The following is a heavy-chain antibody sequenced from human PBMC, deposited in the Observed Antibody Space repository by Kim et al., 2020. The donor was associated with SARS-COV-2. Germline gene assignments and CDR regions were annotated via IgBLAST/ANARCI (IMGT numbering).Heavy chain of an antibody. D-gene: IGHD6-13*01. CDR3: ARDRSLGSTLYYYFDY. Sequence: GGSLRPSCAASGFTFSNYAINWVRQAPGKGLEWVSYISSSSGKIDYADSVKGRFTISRDNAKNSVYLQMNSLRDEDTAVYYCARDRSLGSTLYYYFDYWGQGALVAVSS. J-gene: IGHJ4*02. CDR2: ISSSSGKI. CDR1: GFTFSNYA. V-gene: IGHV3-48*02.